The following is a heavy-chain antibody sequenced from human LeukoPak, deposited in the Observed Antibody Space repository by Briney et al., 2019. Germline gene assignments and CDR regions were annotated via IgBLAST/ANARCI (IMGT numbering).Heavy chain of an antibody. J-gene: IGHJ4*02. Sequence: SETLSLTCSVSGASISYYYWTWIRQSPGEGLEWIGYVYYSGSTNYNPSLKSRVTISLDTSKSQFSLKLISVTAADTAVYYCAGSLPKSSGFDWGQGTLVTVSS. D-gene: IGHD3-22*01. CDR3: AGSLPKSSGFD. V-gene: IGHV4-59*08. CDR1: GASISYYY. CDR2: VYYSGST.